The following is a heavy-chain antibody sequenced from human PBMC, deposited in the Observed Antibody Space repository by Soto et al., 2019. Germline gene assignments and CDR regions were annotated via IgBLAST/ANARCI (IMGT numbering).Heavy chain of an antibody. J-gene: IGHJ6*02. Sequence: SVKVSCKASGGTFSSYAISWVRQAPGQGLEWMGGIIPIFGTANYAQKFQGRVTITADESTSTAYMELSSLRSEDTAVYYCARDRPDIVGATDYYYGMDVWGQGTTVTVSS. CDR2: IIPIFGTA. D-gene: IGHD1-26*01. CDR3: ARDRPDIVGATDYYYGMDV. CDR1: GGTFSSYA. V-gene: IGHV1-69*13.